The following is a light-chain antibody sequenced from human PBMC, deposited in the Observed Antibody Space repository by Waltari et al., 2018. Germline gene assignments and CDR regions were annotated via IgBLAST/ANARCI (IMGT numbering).Light chain of an antibody. J-gene: IGKJ1*01. CDR1: QSVSKY. CDR2: DAS. CDR3: QKYVSLPAT. Sequence: DIVLPQSPGPLSLSPGERATLSCRASQSVSKYLAWYQQKPGQAPRLLIYDASTRATGIPDRFSGSGSGTDFSLTISRLEPEDFAVYYCQKYVSLPATFGQGTKVEIK. V-gene: IGKV3-20*01.